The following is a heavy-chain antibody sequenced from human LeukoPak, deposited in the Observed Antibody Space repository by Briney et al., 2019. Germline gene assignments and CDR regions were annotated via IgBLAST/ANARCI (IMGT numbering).Heavy chain of an antibody. Sequence: ASVKVSCKASGYTFTSYGISWVRQAPGQGLEWMGWISAYNGNTIYAQKLQGRVTMTTDTSTSTAYMELRSLRSDDTAVYYCARDRPGHIQLWAPTLYYFDYWGQGTLVTVSS. CDR1: GYTFTSYG. CDR2: ISAYNGNT. CDR3: ARDRPGHIQLWAPTLYYFDY. V-gene: IGHV1-18*01. D-gene: IGHD5-18*01. J-gene: IGHJ4*02.